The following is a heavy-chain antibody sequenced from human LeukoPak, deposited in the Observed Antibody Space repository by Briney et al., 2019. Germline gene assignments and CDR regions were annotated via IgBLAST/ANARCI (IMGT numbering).Heavy chain of an antibody. CDR2: IYYSGST. J-gene: IGHJ3*02. V-gene: IGHV4-59*01. CDR1: GGSISSYD. Sequence: SETLSLTCTVSGGSISSYDWSRIRQPPGKGLEWIGYIYYSGSTNYNPSLKSRVTISVDTPKNQFSLKLSSVTAADTAVYYCASAFDIWGQGTMVTVSS. CDR3: ASAFDI.